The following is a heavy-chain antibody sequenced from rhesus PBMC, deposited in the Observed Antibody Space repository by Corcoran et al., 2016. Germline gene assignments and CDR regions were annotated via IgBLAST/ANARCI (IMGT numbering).Heavy chain of an antibody. CDR2: IYGSGSST. V-gene: IGHV4-169*01. J-gene: IGHJ4*01. CDR3: ARGNFDY. CDR1: GGSISSSY. Sequence: QLQLQESGPGLVKPSETLSVTCAVSGGSISSSYWSWIRQAPGKGLEWIGYIYGSGSSTNYTPSLKSRVTLSVDTSKNQLSLKLSSVTTADTAVYYCARGNFDYWGQGVLVTVSS.